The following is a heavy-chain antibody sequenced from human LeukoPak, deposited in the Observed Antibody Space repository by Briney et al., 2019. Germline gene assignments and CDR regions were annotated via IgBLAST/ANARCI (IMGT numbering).Heavy chain of an antibody. Sequence: PGGSLRFSCEASGLTVSGNYMTWVRQAQGKGLEWVSVFYSGGSTYYADSVKGRFTISRHDSKNTLYLQMNSLRVEDTAVYYCARGSFGKYYFDYWGQGTLVSVSS. CDR1: GLTVSGNY. V-gene: IGHV3-53*04. J-gene: IGHJ4*02. D-gene: IGHD3-10*01. CDR2: FYSGGST. CDR3: ARGSFGKYYFDY.